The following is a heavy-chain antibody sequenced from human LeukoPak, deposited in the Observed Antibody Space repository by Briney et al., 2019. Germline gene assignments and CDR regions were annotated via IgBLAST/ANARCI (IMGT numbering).Heavy chain of an antibody. J-gene: IGHJ3*02. CDR3: TTDRTVAGDAFDI. D-gene: IGHD6-19*01. Sequence: GGSLRLSCAASGFTFSNAWMSWVRQAPGKGLEWVGRIKSKTDGGTTDYAAPVKGRFTISRDDSKNTLYLQMNSLKTEDTAVYYCTTDRTVAGDAFDIWGQGTMVTVSS. V-gene: IGHV3-15*01. CDR1: GFTFSNAW. CDR2: IKSKTDGGTT.